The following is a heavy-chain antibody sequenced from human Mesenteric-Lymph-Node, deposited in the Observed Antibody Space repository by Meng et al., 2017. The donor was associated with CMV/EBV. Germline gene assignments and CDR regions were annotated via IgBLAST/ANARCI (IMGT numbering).Heavy chain of an antibody. V-gene: IGHV3-9*01. CDR3: AKDWTTVGLNAFDI. D-gene: IGHD4-23*01. Sequence: SLKISCAASGFTFSSYWMSWVRQAPGKGLEWVSGISWNSGSVAYADSVKGRFTISRDNAKTSLYLEMNSLRPEDTALYYCAKDWTTVGLNAFDIWGQGTMVTVSS. CDR1: GFTFSSYW. CDR2: ISWNSGSV. J-gene: IGHJ3*02.